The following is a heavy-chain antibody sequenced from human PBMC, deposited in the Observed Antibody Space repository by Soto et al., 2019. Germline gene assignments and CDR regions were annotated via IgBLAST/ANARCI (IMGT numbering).Heavy chain of an antibody. Sequence: QVQLVQSGAEVKKPGSSVKVSCKASGGTFSSYAISWVRQAPGQGLEWMGGMIPIFGTANYAQKFQGRVTMTADESTSTDYMELSSLRSEDIAVYYCERSSPLDLSCSSTSCYYYFDYWGQGTLVTVSS. V-gene: IGHV1-69*01. CDR3: ERSSPLDLSCSSTSCYYYFDY. J-gene: IGHJ4*02. CDR1: GGTFSSYA. D-gene: IGHD2-2*01. CDR2: MIPIFGTA.